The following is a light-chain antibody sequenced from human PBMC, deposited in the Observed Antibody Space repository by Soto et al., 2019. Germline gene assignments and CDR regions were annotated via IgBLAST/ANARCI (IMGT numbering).Light chain of an antibody. J-gene: IGKJ3*01. CDR1: QSVSSSY. V-gene: IGKV3-20*01. CDR2: GAS. CDR3: QQYGSSPFT. Sequence: EIVLTQSPGTLSLSPGERATLSCRASQSVSSSYLAWYQQKPGQAPRLLIYGASSRATVIPDRFSGSGSGTDFTLTISRLEPEDFAVDYCQQYGSSPFTFGPGTKVDIK.